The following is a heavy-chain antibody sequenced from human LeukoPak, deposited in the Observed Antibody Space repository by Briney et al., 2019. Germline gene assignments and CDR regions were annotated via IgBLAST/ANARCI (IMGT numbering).Heavy chain of an antibody. CDR1: GYTFTSYY. CDR3: ARDRYCSGGSCYKAPSWFDP. J-gene: IGHJ5*02. CDR2: INPSGGST. Sequence: ASVKVSCKASGYTFTSYYMHWVRQAPGQGLEWMGIINPSGGSTNYAQKFQGRVTMTRDTSTSTVYMELSSLRSEDTAVYYCARDRYCSGGSCYKAPSWFDPWGQGTLVTVSS. D-gene: IGHD2-15*01. V-gene: IGHV1-46*01.